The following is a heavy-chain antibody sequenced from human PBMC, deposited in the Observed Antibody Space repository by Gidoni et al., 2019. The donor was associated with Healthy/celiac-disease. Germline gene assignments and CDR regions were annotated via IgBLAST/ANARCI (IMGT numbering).Heavy chain of an antibody. J-gene: IGHJ4*02. CDR1: GYTFTGYY. Sequence: QVQLVQSGAEVKKPGASVKVSCKASGYTFTGYYMHWVRQAPGQGLEWMGWINPNSGGTNYAQKFQGRVTMTRDTSISTAYMELSRLRSDDTAVYYCARGESLYYYDSSGYYSDYWGQGTLVTVSS. D-gene: IGHD3-22*01. CDR2: INPNSGGT. CDR3: ARGESLYYYDSSGYYSDY. V-gene: IGHV1-2*02.